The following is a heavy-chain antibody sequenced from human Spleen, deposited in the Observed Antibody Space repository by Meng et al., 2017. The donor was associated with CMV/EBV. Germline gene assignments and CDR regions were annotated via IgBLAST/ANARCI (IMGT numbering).Heavy chain of an antibody. CDR1: GYTFTSYG. Sequence: ASVKVSCKASGYTFTSYGISWVRQAPGQGLEWMGWMNPNSGYTGYAQKFQGRVTMTRNTSISTAYMELSSLRSEDTAVYYCARGFVVVPAAMNHWGQGTLVTVSS. J-gene: IGHJ5*02. V-gene: IGHV1-8*02. D-gene: IGHD2-2*01. CDR3: ARGFVVVPAAMNH. CDR2: MNPNSGYT.